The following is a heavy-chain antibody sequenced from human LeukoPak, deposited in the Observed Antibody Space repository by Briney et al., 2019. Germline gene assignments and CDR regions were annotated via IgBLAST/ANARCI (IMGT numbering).Heavy chain of an antibody. CDR2: IYYSGST. CDR1: GGSISSSSYY. D-gene: IGHD3-3*01. Sequence: PSETLSLTCTVSGGSISSSSYYWGWIRQPPGKGLEWIGSIYYSGSTYYNPSLKSRVTISVDTSKNQFSLKLSSVTAADTAVYYCARGARRFLEFFMDYWGQGTLVTVSS. CDR3: ARGARRFLEFFMDY. J-gene: IGHJ4*02. V-gene: IGHV4-39*07.